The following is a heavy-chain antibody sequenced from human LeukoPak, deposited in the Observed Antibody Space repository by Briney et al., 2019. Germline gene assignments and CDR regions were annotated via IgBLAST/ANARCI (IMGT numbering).Heavy chain of an antibody. J-gene: IGHJ3*02. CDR3: ARAKGYSYARDAFDI. Sequence: SVKVSCKASGGTFSSYAISWVRQAPGQGLEWMGGIIPIFGTANYAQKFQGRVTMTRDTSISTAYMELSRLRSDDTAVYYCARAKGYSYARDAFDIWGQGTMVTVSS. V-gene: IGHV1-69*05. CDR1: GGTFSSYA. D-gene: IGHD5-18*01. CDR2: IIPIFGTA.